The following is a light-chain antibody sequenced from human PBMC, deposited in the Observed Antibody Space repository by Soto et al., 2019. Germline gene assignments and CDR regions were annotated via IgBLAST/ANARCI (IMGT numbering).Light chain of an antibody. CDR1: SSDVGNYIY. V-gene: IGLV2-14*01. CDR2: EVS. CDR3: TSYTTSSTYV. J-gene: IGLJ1*01. Sequence: QSALTQPASVSGSPWQSITISCTGTSSDVGNYIYVFWFQQHPGKAPKLIISEVSNRPSGVSSRFSGSKSGNTDSLTISGLPAEDETHYYCTSYTTSSTYVFGTGTKVTVL.